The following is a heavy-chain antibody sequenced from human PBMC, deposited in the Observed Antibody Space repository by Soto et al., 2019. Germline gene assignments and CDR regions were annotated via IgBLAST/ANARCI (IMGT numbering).Heavy chain of an antibody. CDR2: IYHSGST. D-gene: IGHD4-17*01. CDR3: ARALGDNIDY. Sequence: SETLSLTCAVSGGSISTGAYSWNWIRQPPGKGLEWIGYIYHSGSTYYNPSLKSRVTISVDRSKNQFSLKLSSVTAADTAVYYGARALGDNIDYWGQRTLVTGAS. J-gene: IGHJ4*02. V-gene: IGHV4-30-2*01. CDR1: GGSISTGAYS.